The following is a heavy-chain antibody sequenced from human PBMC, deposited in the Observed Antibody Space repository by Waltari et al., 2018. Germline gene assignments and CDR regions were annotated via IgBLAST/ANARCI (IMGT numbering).Heavy chain of an antibody. CDR1: GYHFSDYD. Sequence: QMQLVQSGAEVKKPGASVKVSCKASGYHFSDYDINWVRQATGHGLEWTGWINPKSGNTVSAQNFQDRVTITRDPSTSTVYMELSSLRSDDAAVYYCARVHYDFWSGYYIWGQGTLVTVPS. CDR2: INPKSGNT. CDR3: ARVHYDFWSGYYI. J-gene: IGHJ4*02. D-gene: IGHD3-3*01. V-gene: IGHV1-8*02.